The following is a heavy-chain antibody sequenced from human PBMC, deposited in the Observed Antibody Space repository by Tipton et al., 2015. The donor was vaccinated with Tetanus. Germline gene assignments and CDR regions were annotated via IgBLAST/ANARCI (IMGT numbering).Heavy chain of an antibody. CDR1: GFTFRSYA. J-gene: IGHJ4*02. CDR2: VSGRGSST. D-gene: IGHD5-18*01. Sequence: SLRLSCTGSGFTFRSYAMSWVRQAPGKGLEWVSAVSGRGSSTYYADSVKGRFTIARDNSNNTLHLQLNSLRVDDTAVYYCAKDQLWLLGGNQWGQGTLVTVSS. V-gene: IGHV3-23*01. CDR3: AKDQLWLLGGNQ.